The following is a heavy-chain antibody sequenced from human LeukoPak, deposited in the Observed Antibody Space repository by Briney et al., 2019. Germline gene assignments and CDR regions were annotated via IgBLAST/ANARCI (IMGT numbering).Heavy chain of an antibody. D-gene: IGHD2-8*01. CDR3: AKDLRPDGVDNFDH. CDR2: ILASGSPT. CDR1: GFNFNSYT. Sequence: GGSLRLSCAASGFNFNSYTMNWVRRAPGKGLQWVANILASGSPTYYADSVKGRFIISRDNSKNTVYLQMNSLRVEDTAIYYCAKDLRPDGVDNFDHWGQGILVTVSS. V-gene: IGHV3-23*01. J-gene: IGHJ4*02.